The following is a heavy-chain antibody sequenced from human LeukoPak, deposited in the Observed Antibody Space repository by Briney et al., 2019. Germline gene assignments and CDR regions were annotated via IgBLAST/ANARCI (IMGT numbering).Heavy chain of an antibody. D-gene: IGHD4-17*01. CDR1: GFTVSSNY. J-gene: IGHJ4*02. Sequence: GGSLRLSCAASGFTVSSNYMSWVRQAPGKGLEWVSVIYGGGSTYYADSVKGRFTISRDNSKNTLYLQMNSLRAKDTAVYYCASETTVTSLGYWGQGTLVTVSS. CDR2: IYGGGST. CDR3: ASETTVTSLGY. V-gene: IGHV3-66*02.